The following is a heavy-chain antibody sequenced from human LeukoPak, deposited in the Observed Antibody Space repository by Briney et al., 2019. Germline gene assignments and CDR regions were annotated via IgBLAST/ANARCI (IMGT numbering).Heavy chain of an antibody. CDR2: FDPEDGET. D-gene: IGHD6-19*01. CDR1: GYTLTELS. J-gene: IGHJ6*03. V-gene: IGHV1-24*01. Sequence: VASVKVSCKVSGYTLTELSMHWVRQAPGKGLEWMGGFDPEDGETIYAQKLQGRVTMTEDTSTDTAYMELSSLRSEDTAVYYCATLPSVAGPLGKYYYHYYMDVWGKGTTVTISS. CDR3: ATLPSVAGPLGKYYYHYYMDV.